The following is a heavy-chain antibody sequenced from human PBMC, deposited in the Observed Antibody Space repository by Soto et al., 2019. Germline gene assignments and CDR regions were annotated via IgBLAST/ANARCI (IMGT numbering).Heavy chain of an antibody. D-gene: IGHD3-10*01. J-gene: IGHJ5*02. V-gene: IGHV4-39*01. CDR2: LYYSGST. Sequence: QPQLQESGPGLVKPSETLSLTCTVSGGSMSSSSYFWGWIRQPPGKGLEWIGSLYYSGSTHNNPSLKSRVTISVDTSKNQFSLKLTSVTVADTGVYYCARQVRGEVWFDPWGQGTLVTVSS. CDR3: ARQVRGEVWFDP. CDR1: GGSMSSSSYF.